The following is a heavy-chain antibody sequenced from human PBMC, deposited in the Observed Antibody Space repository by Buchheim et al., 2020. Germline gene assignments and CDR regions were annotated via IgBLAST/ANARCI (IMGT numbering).Heavy chain of an antibody. CDR2: ISGDSENT. CDR3: AKNSGWFNT. CDR1: GFTFSNTD. V-gene: IGHV3-23*01. Sequence: EFHLLDSGGGLVQPGGSLRLSCEASGFTFSNTDMSWVRQTPGRGLEWVSTISGDSENTYYADSVRGRFTISRDNSKNTVYLQLSSLRAADTALYYCAKNSGWFNTWGQGTL. J-gene: IGHJ5*02. D-gene: IGHD1-26*01.